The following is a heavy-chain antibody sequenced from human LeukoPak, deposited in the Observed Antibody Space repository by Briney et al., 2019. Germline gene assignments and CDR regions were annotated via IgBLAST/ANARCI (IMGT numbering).Heavy chain of an antibody. Sequence: PGRSLRLSCAASGFTFSSYGMHWVRQAPGKGLEWVAVIWNDGSNKYYADSVKVRVTISIDNSKNTLYLQMNSLRAEDKAVYYCASDYYDSSGYQGTGAFDIWGQGTMVTVSS. D-gene: IGHD3-22*01. CDR3: ASDYYDSSGYQGTGAFDI. J-gene: IGHJ3*02. CDR1: GFTFSSYG. V-gene: IGHV3-33*01. CDR2: IWNDGSNK.